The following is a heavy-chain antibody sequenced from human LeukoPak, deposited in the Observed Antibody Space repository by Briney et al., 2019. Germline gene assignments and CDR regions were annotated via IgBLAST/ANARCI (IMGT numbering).Heavy chain of an antibody. D-gene: IGHD7-27*01. CDR2: ISGSGSNT. CDR1: GFTFSSFA. Sequence: GGSLRLSCAAPGFTFSSFAMSWVRQAPGKGLEWVSGISGSGSNTYYADSVKGRFTISRDNSKNTLFLQMNGLRAEDTAVYYCAKDGGLWVSAHWGDSWGRGTLVTVSS. J-gene: IGHJ4*02. V-gene: IGHV3-23*01. CDR3: AKDGGLWVSAHWGDS.